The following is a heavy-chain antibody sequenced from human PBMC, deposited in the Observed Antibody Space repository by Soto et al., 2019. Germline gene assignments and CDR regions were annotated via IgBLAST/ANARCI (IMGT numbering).Heavy chain of an antibody. CDR1: GFTFSSYG. Sequence: GGSLRLSCAASGFTFSSYGMHWVRQAPGKGLEWVAVISYDGSNKYYADSVKGRFTISRDNSKNTLYLQMNSLRAEDTAVYYCAKEGRLEQWLVPLYYYYGMDVWGQGTTVTVSS. CDR3: AKEGRLEQWLVPLYYYYGMDV. V-gene: IGHV3-30*18. J-gene: IGHJ6*02. D-gene: IGHD6-19*01. CDR2: ISYDGSNK.